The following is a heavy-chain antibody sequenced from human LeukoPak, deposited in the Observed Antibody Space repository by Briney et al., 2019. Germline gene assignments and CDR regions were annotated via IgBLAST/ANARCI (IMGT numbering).Heavy chain of an antibody. V-gene: IGHV1-18*01. D-gene: IGHD3-22*01. J-gene: IGHJ4*02. CDR2: ISAYNGNT. CDR1: GYTFTSYG. Sequence: ASVKVSCKASGYTFTSYGISWVRQAPGQGLEWMGWISAYNGNTNYAQKLQGRVTMTTDTSTSTAYMELRSLRSDDTAVYYCASSTYYYDSSGDLRGYWGQGTLVTVSS. CDR3: ASSTYYYDSSGDLRGY.